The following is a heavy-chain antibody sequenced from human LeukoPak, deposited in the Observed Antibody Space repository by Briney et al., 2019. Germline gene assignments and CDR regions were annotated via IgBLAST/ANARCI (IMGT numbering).Heavy chain of an antibody. V-gene: IGHV4-39*07. Sequence: SETLSLTCTVSGASISSSSYYWGWIRQPPGKGLEWIGSIYYSGSTYYNPSLKSRVTIPVDTSKNQFSLKLSSVTAADTAVYYCARGEYRYGYSYFDYWGQGTLVTVSS. CDR3: ARGEYRYGYSYFDY. J-gene: IGHJ4*02. CDR2: IYYSGST. CDR1: GASISSSSYY. D-gene: IGHD5-18*01.